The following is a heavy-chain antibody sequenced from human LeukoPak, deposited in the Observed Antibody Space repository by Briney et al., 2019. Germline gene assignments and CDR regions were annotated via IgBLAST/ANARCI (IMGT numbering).Heavy chain of an antibody. V-gene: IGHV4-4*02. J-gene: IGHJ4*02. D-gene: IGHD1-26*01. CDR1: GGSISSTNW. CDR3: SRESGAFSPFGY. CDR2: ISLSGVT. Sequence: PSGTLSLTCGVSGGSISSTNWWSWVRQPPGQGLEWIGEISLSGVTNYNPSLKSRVTMSLDRSKNHLSLTLTSVTAADTAVYYCSRESGAFSPFGYWGPGTLVTVSS.